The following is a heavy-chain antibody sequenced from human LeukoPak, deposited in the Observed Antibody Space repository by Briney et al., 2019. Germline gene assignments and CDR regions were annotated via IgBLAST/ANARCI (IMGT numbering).Heavy chain of an antibody. CDR3: ARLRYHDFWSGYWKYYYYMDV. Sequence: GGSLRLSCAASGFTLSSYWMSWVRQAPGKGLEWVANIRQDGSEKYYVDSVKGRFTISRDNAKNSLYLQMNSLRAEDTAVYYCARLRYHDFWSGYWKYYYYMDVWGKGTTVTVSS. CDR1: GFTLSSYW. D-gene: IGHD3-3*01. V-gene: IGHV3-7*01. J-gene: IGHJ6*03. CDR2: IRQDGSEK.